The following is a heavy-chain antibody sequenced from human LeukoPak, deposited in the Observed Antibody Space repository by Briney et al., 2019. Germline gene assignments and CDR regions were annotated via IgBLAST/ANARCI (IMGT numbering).Heavy chain of an antibody. Sequence: SETLSLTCAVYGGSFSSYYWSWIRQPPGKGLEWIGYIYYSGSTNYNPSLKSRVTISVDTSKNQFSLKLRSVTAADTAVYYCARGRVDDYVWGSYRPQYYYYMDVWGKGTTVTVSS. V-gene: IGHV4-59*01. D-gene: IGHD3-16*02. CDR3: ARGRVDDYVWGSYRPQYYYYMDV. CDR1: GGSFSSYY. J-gene: IGHJ6*03. CDR2: IYYSGST.